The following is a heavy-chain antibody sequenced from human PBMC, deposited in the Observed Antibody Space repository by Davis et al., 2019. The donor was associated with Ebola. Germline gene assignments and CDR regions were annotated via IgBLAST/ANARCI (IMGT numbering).Heavy chain of an antibody. Sequence: GGSLRLSCAASGFTFSSYSMNWVRQAPGKGLEWVSYISSSSSSIYYADSVKVRFTISRDNAKNSLYLQMNSLRDEDTDVYYCARATYYYDCSGYWGAFDIWGQGTMVTVSS. CDR1: GFTFSSYS. D-gene: IGHD3-22*01. CDR3: ARATYYYDCSGYWGAFDI. V-gene: IGHV3-48*02. CDR2: ISSSSSSI. J-gene: IGHJ3*02.